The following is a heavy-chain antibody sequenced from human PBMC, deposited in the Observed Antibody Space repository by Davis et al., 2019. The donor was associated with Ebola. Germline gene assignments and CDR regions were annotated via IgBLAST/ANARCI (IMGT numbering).Heavy chain of an antibody. Sequence: PGGSLRLSCAASGFTLGDYWMHWVRQVPGKGLVWVSRIHSDRSTSYADSVKGRFTISRDRAKNTLYLEMNSLRAEDTAVYYCARGAQDVIFDYWGQGNLVTVSS. CDR1: GFTLGDYW. V-gene: IGHV3-74*01. D-gene: IGHD3-10*01. J-gene: IGHJ4*02. CDR3: ARGAQDVIFDY. CDR2: IHSDRST.